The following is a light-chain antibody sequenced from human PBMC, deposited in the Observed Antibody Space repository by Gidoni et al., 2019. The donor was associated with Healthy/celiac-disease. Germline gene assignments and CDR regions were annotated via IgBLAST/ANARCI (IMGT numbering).Light chain of an antibody. Sequence: SSELTQDPAVSVALGQTVRITCQGTSLRSYYARWYQQKPGQAPVLFIYGKNNRPSGIPDRFSGSRSGNTASLTITGAQAQDEADYYCNSRDSSGNYLSVVFGGVTKLTV. CDR2: GKN. CDR3: NSRDSSGNYLSVV. CDR1: SLRSYY. J-gene: IGLJ2*01. V-gene: IGLV3-19*01.